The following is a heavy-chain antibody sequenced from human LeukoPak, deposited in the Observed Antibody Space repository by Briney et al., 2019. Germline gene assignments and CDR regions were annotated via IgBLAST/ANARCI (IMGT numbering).Heavy chain of an antibody. CDR1: GGSFSGYY. CDR3: ARRNRYFYDSSGYYNWFDP. CDR2: INHSGST. V-gene: IGHV4-34*01. Sequence: SETLSLTCAVYGGSFSGYYWSWIRQPPGKGLEWIGEINHSGSTNYNPSLKSRVTISVDTSKNQFSLKLSSVTAADTAVYYCARRNRYFYDSSGYYNWFDPWGQGTLVTVSS. J-gene: IGHJ5*02. D-gene: IGHD3-22*01.